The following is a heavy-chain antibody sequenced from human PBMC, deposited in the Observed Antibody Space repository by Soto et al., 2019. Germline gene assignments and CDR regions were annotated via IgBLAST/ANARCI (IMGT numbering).Heavy chain of an antibody. Sequence: PGGSLRLSCAASGFTFSDYYMSWIRQAPGKGLEWVSYISSSGTTIYYADSVKGRFTISRDNAKNSLFLQMSSLRAEDTALYYCARAAYDTSGFYTYYSNYYGLDVWGQGTTVTVSS. CDR1: GFTFSDYY. V-gene: IGHV3-11*01. CDR3: ARAAYDTSGFYTYYSNYYGLDV. D-gene: IGHD3-22*01. CDR2: ISSSGTTI. J-gene: IGHJ6*02.